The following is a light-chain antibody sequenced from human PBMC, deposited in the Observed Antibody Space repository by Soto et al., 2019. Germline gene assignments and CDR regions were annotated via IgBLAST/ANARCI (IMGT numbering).Light chain of an antibody. CDR3: NSYAGSNNWV. Sequence: QSVLTQPPSVSGAPGQRVTISCTGTSSDVGGYNYVSWYQQHPGKAPKLMIYEVSKRPSGVPDRFSGSKSGNTASLTVSGLQAEDEADYYCNSYAGSNNWVFGGGTKLTVL. CDR1: SSDVGGYNY. CDR2: EVS. V-gene: IGLV2-8*01. J-gene: IGLJ3*02.